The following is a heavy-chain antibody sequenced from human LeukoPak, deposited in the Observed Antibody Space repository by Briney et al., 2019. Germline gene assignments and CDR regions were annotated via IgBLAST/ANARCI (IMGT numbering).Heavy chain of an antibody. D-gene: IGHD1-26*01. CDR2: ISSRSSTI. CDR1: GFTFSSYS. J-gene: IGHJ3*02. Sequence: PGGSLRLSCAASGFTFSSYSMNWVRQAPGKGLEWVSYISSRSSTIYYADSVKGRLTISRDNAKNSLYLQMNSLRAEDTAVYYCARDQGGGYPDWQDAFDIWGQGTMVTVSS. V-gene: IGHV3-48*01. CDR3: ARDQGGGYPDWQDAFDI.